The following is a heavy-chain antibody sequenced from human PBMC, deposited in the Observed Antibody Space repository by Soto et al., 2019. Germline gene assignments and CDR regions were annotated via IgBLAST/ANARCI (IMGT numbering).Heavy chain of an antibody. CDR1: GFTFSSYG. J-gene: IGHJ4*02. CDR3: ARDESGYVRTYYFDY. D-gene: IGHD5-12*01. CDR2: IWYDGSNK. Sequence: QVQLVESGGGVVQPGRSLRLSCAASGFTFSSYGMHWVRQAPGKGLEWVAVIWYDGSNKYYADSVKGRFTISRDNSKNPLYLQMNSLRAADTAVYYCARDESGYVRTYYFDYWGQGTLVTVSS. V-gene: IGHV3-33*01.